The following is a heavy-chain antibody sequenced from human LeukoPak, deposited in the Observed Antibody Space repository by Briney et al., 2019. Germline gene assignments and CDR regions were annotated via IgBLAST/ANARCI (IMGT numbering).Heavy chain of an antibody. D-gene: IGHD2-21*01. Sequence: GGSLRLSCVASGFSFGNYAMSWVRQAPGKGLQWVSQISGTGGATWYAGFARDRFTISRDNSKKTLYLQMSGLRVEDTAMYYCVKDPRDTYGTNWFVSWGQGTLLIVST. J-gene: IGHJ5*01. V-gene: IGHV3-23*01. CDR2: ISGTGGAT. CDR1: GFSFGNYA. CDR3: VKDPRDTYGTNWFVS.